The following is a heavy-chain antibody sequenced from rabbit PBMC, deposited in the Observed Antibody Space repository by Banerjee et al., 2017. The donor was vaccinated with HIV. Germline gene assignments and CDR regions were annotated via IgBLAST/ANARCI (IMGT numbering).Heavy chain of an antibody. CDR1: GFDLSSYYY. CDR2: INTGSGSA. D-gene: IGHD1-1*01. J-gene: IGHJ6*01. CDR3: ARVGTSSSGYYFYYHGMDL. V-gene: IGHV1S45*01. Sequence: QEQLVESGGGLVQPEGSLTLTCKASGFDLSSYYYMCWVRQAPGKGLECIACINTGSGSAYYASWAKGRFTISKTSSTTVTLQMTSLTAADTATYFCARVGTSSSGYYFYYHGMDLWGPGTLVTVS.